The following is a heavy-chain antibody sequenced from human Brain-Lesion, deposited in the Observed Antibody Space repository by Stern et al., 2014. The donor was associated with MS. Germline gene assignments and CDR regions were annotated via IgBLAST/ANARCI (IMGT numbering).Heavy chain of an antibody. CDR2: FDPADGET. CDR3: ATLSPGAGGNYYRHFDY. D-gene: IGHD1-26*01. Sequence: QLVESGAEVKKPGASVKVSCKASGYTLTELSMHWVRQAPRKGLEWMGGFDPADGETIYHQKFQGRVTMTEDTSTDTAFMELSSLRSEDTAVYYCATLSPGAGGNYYRHFDYWGQGTLVTVSS. CDR1: GYTLTELS. V-gene: IGHV1-24*01. J-gene: IGHJ4*02.